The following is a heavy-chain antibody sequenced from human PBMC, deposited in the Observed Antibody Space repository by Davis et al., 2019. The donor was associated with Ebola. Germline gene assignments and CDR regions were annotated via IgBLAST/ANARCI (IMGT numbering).Heavy chain of an antibody. CDR3: AKDLSLYYYDSSGPFDY. CDR1: GFTFSSYA. J-gene: IGHJ4*02. Sequence: GESLKISCAASGFTFSSYAMSWVRQAPGKGLEWVSAISGSGGSTYYADSVKGRFTISRDNSKNTLYLQMNSLRAEDTAVYYCAKDLSLYYYDSSGPFDYWGQGTLVTVSS. CDR2: ISGSGGST. V-gene: IGHV3-23*01. D-gene: IGHD3-22*01.